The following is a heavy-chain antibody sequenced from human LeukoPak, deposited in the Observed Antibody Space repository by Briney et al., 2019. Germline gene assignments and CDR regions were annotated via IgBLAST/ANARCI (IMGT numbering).Heavy chain of an antibody. J-gene: IGHJ4*02. V-gene: IGHV3-7*01. D-gene: IGHD3-22*01. CDR3: ARDRGDYYDSSGFDY. CDR2: IKQDGSEK. CDR1: GFTFSSYW. Sequence: GGSLRLSCAASGFTFSSYWMSWVRQAPGKGLEWVANIKQDGSEKYYVDSVKGRFTISRDNAKNSLYLQMNSLRAEDTAVYYCARDRGDYYDSSGFDYWGQGTLVTVSS.